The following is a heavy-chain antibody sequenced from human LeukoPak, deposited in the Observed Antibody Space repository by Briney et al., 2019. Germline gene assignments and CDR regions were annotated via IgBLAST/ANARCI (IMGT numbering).Heavy chain of an antibody. CDR2: NTASGDHT. CDR1: GLIFSTNA. D-gene: IGHD1-14*01. Sequence: PGGSLRLSCAASGLIFSTNAMAWVRQAPGKGLDWVSSNTASGDHTYYADSVKGRFTISRDNSKNTLYLQMNSLRAEDTGVYYCANKPAGLESWGQGTLVTVSS. V-gene: IGHV3-23*01. CDR3: ANKPAGLES. J-gene: IGHJ5*01.